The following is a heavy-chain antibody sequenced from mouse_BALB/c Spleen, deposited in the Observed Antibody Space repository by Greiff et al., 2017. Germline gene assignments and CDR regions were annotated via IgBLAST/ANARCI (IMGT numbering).Heavy chain of an antibody. Sequence: EVQLQQSGAELVRSGASVKLSCTASGFNIKDYYMHWVKQRPEQGLEWIGWIDPENGDTEYAPKFQGKATMTADTSSNTAYLQLSSLTSEDTAVYYCNERDYDYDGGFAYWGQGTLVTVSA. CDR1: GFNIKDYY. D-gene: IGHD2-4*01. CDR2: IDPENGDT. J-gene: IGHJ3*01. CDR3: NERDYDYDGGFAY. V-gene: IGHV14-4*02.